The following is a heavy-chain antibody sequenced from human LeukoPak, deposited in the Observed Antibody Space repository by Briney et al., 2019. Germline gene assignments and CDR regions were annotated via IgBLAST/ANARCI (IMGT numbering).Heavy chain of an antibody. J-gene: IGHJ6*02. V-gene: IGHV4-39*07. CDR2: IYYSGST. D-gene: IGHD1-20*01. CDR1: GGSISSSSYY. CDR3: ARALTGTGYYYGMDV. Sequence: KPSETLSLTCTVSGGSISSSSYYWGWIRQPPGKGLEWIGSIYYSGSTYYNPSLKSRVTISVDTSKNQFSLKLSSVTAADTAVYYCARALTGTGYYYGMDVWGQGTTVTVSS.